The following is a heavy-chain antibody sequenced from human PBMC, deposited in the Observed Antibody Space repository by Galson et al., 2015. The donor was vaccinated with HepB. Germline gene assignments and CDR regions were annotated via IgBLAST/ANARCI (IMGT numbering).Heavy chain of an antibody. CDR3: ANGRYASRSHFDS. CDR1: GFTFSNYY. J-gene: IGHJ4*02. V-gene: IGHV3-23*01. Sequence: SLRLSCAASGFTFSNYYMSWVRQARGKGLEWVSNISARGGDTKYAESVNGRFTISRDNANNTLSLQMNSPRDEDTALYFCANGRYASRSHFDSWGQVAWVTGS. D-gene: IGHD3-16*01. CDR2: ISARGGDT.